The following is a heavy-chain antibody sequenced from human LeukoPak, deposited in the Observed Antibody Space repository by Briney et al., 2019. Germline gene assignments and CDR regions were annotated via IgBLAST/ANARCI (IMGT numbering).Heavy chain of an antibody. Sequence: ASVKVSCKASGYTFTGYYMHWVRQAPGQGLEWMGWINPNSGGTNYAQKFQGGVTMTRDTSISTAYMGLSRLRSDDTAVYYCARESTVIGWELPGPFDYWGQGTLVTVSS. CDR3: ARESTVIGWELPGPFDY. D-gene: IGHD1-26*01. CDR1: GYTFTGYY. CDR2: INPNSGGT. V-gene: IGHV1-2*02. J-gene: IGHJ4*02.